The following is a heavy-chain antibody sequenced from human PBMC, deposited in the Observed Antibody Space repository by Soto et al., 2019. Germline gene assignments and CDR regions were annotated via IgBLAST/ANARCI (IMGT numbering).Heavy chain of an antibody. CDR3: ARVQLERRIQTPYYYYYYGMDV. V-gene: IGHV3-33*01. D-gene: IGHD1-1*01. J-gene: IGHJ6*02. Sequence: PGGSLKLSCPAPEFTFSSYGMHWVGQAPGKGLEGVAVIWYDGSNKYYADSVKGRFTISRNNSKNTLYLQMNSLRAEDTAVYYCARVQLERRIQTPYYYYYYGMDVWGQGTTVTVSS. CDR1: EFTFSSYG. CDR2: IWYDGSNK.